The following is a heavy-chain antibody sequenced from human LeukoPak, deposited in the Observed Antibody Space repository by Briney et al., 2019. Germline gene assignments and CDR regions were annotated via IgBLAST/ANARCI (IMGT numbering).Heavy chain of an antibody. J-gene: IGHJ3*02. CDR1: GFTFSSYS. CDR2: ISSSSSYI. V-gene: IGHV3-21*01. Sequence: GGSLRLSCAASGFTFSSYSMNWVRQAPGKGLEWVSSISSSSSYIYYADSVKGRFTISRDNAKNSLYLQMNSLRAEDTAVYYCARVGATTEGAFDIWGQGTMVTVSS. CDR3: ARVGATTEGAFDI. D-gene: IGHD1-26*01.